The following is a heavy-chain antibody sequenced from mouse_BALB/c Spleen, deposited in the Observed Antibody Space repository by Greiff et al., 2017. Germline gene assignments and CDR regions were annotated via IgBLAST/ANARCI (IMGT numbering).Heavy chain of an antibody. J-gene: IGHJ4*01. CDR3: ARTSYRDDAYAMDY. Sequence: VQLQQSGPELVKPGASVKIPCKASGYTFTDYNMDWVKQRPGKSLEWIGDINPNNGGTIYNQKFKGKATLTVDKSSSTAYMELRSLTSEDAAVYYGARTSYRDDAYAMDYWGQGTSVTVSS. D-gene: IGHD2-14*01. CDR2: INPNNGGT. V-gene: IGHV1-18*01. CDR1: GYTFTDYN.